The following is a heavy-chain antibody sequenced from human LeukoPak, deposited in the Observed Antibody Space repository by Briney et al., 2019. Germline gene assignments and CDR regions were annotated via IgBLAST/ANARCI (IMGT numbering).Heavy chain of an antibody. CDR1: GFTFSTYS. CDR3: ARSFWWFGEFSPFDY. Sequence: PGRSLRLSCAASGFTFSTYSMNWVRQAPGKGLEWVSSISTSSSYIYYADSVKGRFTISRDNANKNSLYLQMNSLRAEDTAVYYCARSFWWFGEFSPFDYWGQGTLVTVSS. V-gene: IGHV3-21*01. CDR2: ISTSSSYI. J-gene: IGHJ4*02. D-gene: IGHD3-10*01.